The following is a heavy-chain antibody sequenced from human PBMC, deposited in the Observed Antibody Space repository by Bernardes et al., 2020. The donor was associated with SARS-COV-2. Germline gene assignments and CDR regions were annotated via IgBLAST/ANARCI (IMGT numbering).Heavy chain of an antibody. J-gene: IGHJ2*01. D-gene: IGHD3-10*01. CDR1: GGSIGSYY. Sequence: LSLTCTVSGGSIGSYYWACIRQPPVKGLEWIGYIYYSGTTNYNPSLKSRVTISVDRSQNQFSLNLSSVTPADTAVYYCARDLSHLVRRGFDLWGRGTLVTVSS. V-gene: IGHV4-59*01. CDR3: ARDLSHLVRRGFDL. CDR2: IYYSGTT.